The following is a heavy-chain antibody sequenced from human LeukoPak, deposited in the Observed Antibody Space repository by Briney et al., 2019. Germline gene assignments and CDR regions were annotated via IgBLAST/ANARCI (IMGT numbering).Heavy chain of an antibody. CDR1: GFTFSTNA. CDR2: ISGSGAST. J-gene: IGHJ4*02. CDR3: AKDVGKWESLHFFDY. D-gene: IGHD1-26*01. V-gene: IGHV3-23*01. Sequence: GGSLRLSCLTSGFTFSTNAMSWVRQAPGKGLEWISGISGSGASTYYADSVTGRFTISRDNSRNTLHLQMNSLRGDDTAVYYCAKDVGKWESLHFFDYWGQGTLVTVSS.